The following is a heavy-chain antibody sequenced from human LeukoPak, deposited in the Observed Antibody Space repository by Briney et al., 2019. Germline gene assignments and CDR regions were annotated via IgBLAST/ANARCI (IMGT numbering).Heavy chain of an antibody. CDR3: ARDHYYDSSGYYGWFDP. Sequence: GGSLRLSCAASGFTFGSYSMNWVRQAPGKGLEWVSSISSSSSYIYYADSVKGRFTISRDNAKNSLYLQMNSLRAEDTAVYYCARDHYYDSSGYYGWFDPWGQGTLVTVSS. V-gene: IGHV3-21*01. J-gene: IGHJ5*02. CDR1: GFTFGSYS. CDR2: ISSSSSYI. D-gene: IGHD3-22*01.